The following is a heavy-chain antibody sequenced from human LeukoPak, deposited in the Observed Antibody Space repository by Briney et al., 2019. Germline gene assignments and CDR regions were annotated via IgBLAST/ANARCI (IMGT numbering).Heavy chain of an antibody. D-gene: IGHD3-3*01. V-gene: IGHV4-39*07. CDR1: GGSISSSSYY. Sequence: SETLSLTCTVSGGSISSSSYYWGWIRQPPGKGLEWIGSIYYSGSTYYNPSLKSRVTISVDTSKNQFSLKLSSVTAADTAVYSCARGGYDFWSGYSLLRYWGQGTLVTVSS. CDR2: IYYSGST. J-gene: IGHJ4*02. CDR3: ARGGYDFWSGYSLLRY.